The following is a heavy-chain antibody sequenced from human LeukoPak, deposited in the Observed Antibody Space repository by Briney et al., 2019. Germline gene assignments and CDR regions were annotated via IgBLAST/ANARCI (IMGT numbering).Heavy chain of an antibody. J-gene: IGHJ4*02. CDR2: IKSKTDGGTT. D-gene: IGHD6-13*01. CDR1: GFTFSNAW. Sequence: GGSLRLSCAASGFTFSNAWMSWVRQAPGKGLEWVGRIKSKTDGGTTDYAAPVKGRFTISRDDSKNTLYLRMNSLNTEDTAVYYCARARRIAAAGKSLFFDYWGQGTLVTVSS. V-gene: IGHV3-15*01. CDR3: ARARRIAAAGKSLFFDY.